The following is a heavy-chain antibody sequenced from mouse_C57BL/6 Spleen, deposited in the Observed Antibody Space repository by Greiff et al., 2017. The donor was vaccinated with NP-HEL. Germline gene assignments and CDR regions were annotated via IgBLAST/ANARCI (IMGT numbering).Heavy chain of an antibody. CDR1: GFTFSSYG. D-gene: IGHD2-5*01. CDR2: ISSGGSYT. Sequence: VQLKQSGGDLVKPGGSLKLSCAASGFTFSSYGMSWVRQTPDKRLEWVATISSGGSYTYYPDSVKGRFTISRDNAKNTLYLQMSSLKSEDTAMYYCARPAYYSNYVFAYWGQGTLVTVSA. J-gene: IGHJ3*01. CDR3: ARPAYYSNYVFAY. V-gene: IGHV5-6*01.